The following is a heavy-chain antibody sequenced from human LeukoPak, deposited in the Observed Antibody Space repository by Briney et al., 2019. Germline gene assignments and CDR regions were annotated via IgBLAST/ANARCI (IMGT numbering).Heavy chain of an antibody. V-gene: IGHV3-48*03. J-gene: IGHJ6*04. CDR2: ISSSGSTI. Sequence: GGSLRLSCAASGFTFSSYEKNWVRQAPGKGLEWVSYISSSGSTIYYADSVKGRFTISRDNAKNSLYLQMNSLRAEDTAVYYCASVSDPPGNVWGKGTTVTVSS. CDR1: GFTFSSYE. D-gene: IGHD1-14*01. CDR3: ASVSDPPGNV.